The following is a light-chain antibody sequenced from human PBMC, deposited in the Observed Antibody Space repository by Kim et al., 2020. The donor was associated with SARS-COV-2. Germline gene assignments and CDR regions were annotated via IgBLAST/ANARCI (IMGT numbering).Light chain of an antibody. J-gene: IGLJ3*02. V-gene: IGLV7-43*01. CDR2: GTN. CDR1: TGAVTSGYY. Sequence: QAVVTQEPSLTVSPGGTVTLTCASSTGAVTSGYYPNWFQQKPGQAPRPLIYGTNNKHSWTPARFSGSLLGGKAALTLSGVQPEDEAEYYCLLYYGGARVFGGGTKLTVL. CDR3: LLYYGGARV.